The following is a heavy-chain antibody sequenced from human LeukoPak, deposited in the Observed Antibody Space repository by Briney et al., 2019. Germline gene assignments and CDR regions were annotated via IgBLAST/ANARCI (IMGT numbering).Heavy chain of an antibody. CDR2: ISGSGGST. D-gene: IGHD3-3*01. Sequence: PGGSLRLSCAASGFTFSSYAMSWVRQAPGKGLEWVSAISGSGGSTYYADSVKGRLTISRDNSKNTLYLQMNSLRAEDTAVYYCAKDGVTIGRNYYYYYGMDVWGQGTTVTVSS. CDR3: AKDGVTIGRNYYYYYGMDV. J-gene: IGHJ6*02. V-gene: IGHV3-23*01. CDR1: GFTFSSYA.